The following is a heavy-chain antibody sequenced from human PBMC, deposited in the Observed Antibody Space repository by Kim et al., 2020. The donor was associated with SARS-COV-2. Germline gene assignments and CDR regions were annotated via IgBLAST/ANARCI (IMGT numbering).Heavy chain of an antibody. CDR3: AKALIPDDIVVVVAARGYYYYGMDV. V-gene: IGHV3-30*18. J-gene: IGHJ6*02. Sequence: GGSLRLSCAASGFTFSSYGMHWVRQAPGKGLEWVAVISYDGSNKYYADSVKGRFTISRDNSKNTLYLQMNSLRAEDTAVYYCAKALIPDDIVVVVAARGYYYYGMDVWGQGTTVTVSS. CDR2: ISYDGSNK. CDR1: GFTFSSYG. D-gene: IGHD2-15*01.